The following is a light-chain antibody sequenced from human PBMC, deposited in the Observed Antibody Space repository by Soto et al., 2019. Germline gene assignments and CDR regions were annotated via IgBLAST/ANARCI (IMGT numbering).Light chain of an antibody. Sequence: SYELTQPLSVSVALGQTARITCGGNNIGSKNVHWYQQKPGQAPVLVIYRDSNRPSGIPERFSGSNSGNTATLTISRAQAGDEADYYCQVWDSRNDRMIFGGGTKLTVL. CDR3: QVWDSRNDRMI. J-gene: IGLJ2*01. CDR1: NIGSKN. CDR2: RDS. V-gene: IGLV3-9*01.